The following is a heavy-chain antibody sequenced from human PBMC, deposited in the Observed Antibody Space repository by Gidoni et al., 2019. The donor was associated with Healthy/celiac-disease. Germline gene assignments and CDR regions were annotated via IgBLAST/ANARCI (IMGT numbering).Heavy chain of an antibody. CDR3: ARDREVREVEYYFDY. V-gene: IGHV3-33*01. CDR1: GFTFSSYG. J-gene: IGHJ4*02. Sequence: GVRRVLFRRVYGPASGFTFSSYGMHWVRQAPGKGLEWVAVIWYDGSNKYYADSVKGRFTISRDNSKNTLYLQMNSLRAEDTAVYYCARDREVREVEYYFDYWGQGTLVTVSS. CDR2: IWYDGSNK. D-gene: IGHD3-10*01.